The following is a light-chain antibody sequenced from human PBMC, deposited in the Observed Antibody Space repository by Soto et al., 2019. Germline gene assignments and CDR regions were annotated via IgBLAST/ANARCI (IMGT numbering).Light chain of an antibody. V-gene: IGKV3-20*01. CDR1: ESVNDNY. J-gene: IGKJ4*01. CDR3: PQYGSSPLT. CDR2: GAS. Sequence: ELVLTQSPGTLSLSPGERATLSCRASESVNDNYLAWYQQSSDQAPRLVLYGASSRASAVPDRLSGSGSGADFTLTISRLEPEAFAVYSCPQYGSSPLTFGGGNTVAIK.